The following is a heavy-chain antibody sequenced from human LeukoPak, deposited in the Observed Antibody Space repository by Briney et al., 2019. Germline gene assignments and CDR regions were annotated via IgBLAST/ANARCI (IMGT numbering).Heavy chain of an antibody. Sequence: SETLSLTCTVAGSSMSSYYWNWIRQPPGKGLEWIGYFHYSGSTNYNPSLKSRVTISVDTSKNQFSLKLSSVTAADTAMYYCARGGGGSWYGTVDYWGQGTLVTVSS. CDR1: GSSMSSYY. D-gene: IGHD6-13*01. CDR3: ARGGGGSWYGTVDY. CDR2: FHYSGST. J-gene: IGHJ4*02. V-gene: IGHV4-59*01.